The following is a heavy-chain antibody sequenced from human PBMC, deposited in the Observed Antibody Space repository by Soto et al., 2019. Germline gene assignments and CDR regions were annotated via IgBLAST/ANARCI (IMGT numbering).Heavy chain of an antibody. V-gene: IGHV1-69*01. CDR3: ARDTREITRVRGVIPYDSYQMDV. J-gene: IGHJ6*02. Sequence: QVQLAQSGAEVKKRGSSVKVSCRVSGGTFNNYAISWVRQAPGEGLEWMGGIIPAFGTPKYAQRFQDRVKISADVYGATASMELTSLRSDDTAVYYCARDTREITRVRGVIPYDSYQMDVWGPGTTVAVSS. D-gene: IGHD3-10*01. CDR1: GGTFNNYA. CDR2: IIPAFGTP.